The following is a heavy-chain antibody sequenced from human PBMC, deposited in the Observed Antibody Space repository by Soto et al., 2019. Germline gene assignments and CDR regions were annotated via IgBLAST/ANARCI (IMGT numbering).Heavy chain of an antibody. CDR2: MNPNGGNT. J-gene: IGHJ5*02. V-gene: IGHV1-8*01. Sequence: QVQLVQSGAEVKKPGASVKVSCKASGYSFSDYDINWVRQATGQGPEWMGWMNPNGGNTGYAQKFQGRVTMTRNTSINTAYMELSSLGSEDAAVYYCARDNRYNWNDEGWFDPWGQGTLVTVSS. CDR3: ARDNRYNWNDEGWFDP. D-gene: IGHD1-20*01. CDR1: GYSFSDYD.